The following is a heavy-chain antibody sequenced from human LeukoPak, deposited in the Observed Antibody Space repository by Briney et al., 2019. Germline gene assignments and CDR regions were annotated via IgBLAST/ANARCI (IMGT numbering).Heavy chain of an antibody. D-gene: IGHD4-17*01. CDR1: GFTFSDYA. CDR2: ISSSSSTI. V-gene: IGHV3-48*01. J-gene: IGHJ4*02. CDR3: ARVFIGDYGDYQFDY. Sequence: GGSLRLSCAASGFTFSDYAMSWVRQAPGKGLEWVSYISSSSSTIYYADSVKGRFTISRDNAKNSLYLQMNSLRAEDTAVYYCARVFIGDYGDYQFDYWGQGTLVTVSS.